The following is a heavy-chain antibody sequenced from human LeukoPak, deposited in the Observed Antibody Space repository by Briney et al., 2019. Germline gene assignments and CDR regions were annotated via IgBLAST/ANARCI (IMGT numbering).Heavy chain of an antibody. D-gene: IGHD2-2*01. J-gene: IGHJ6*02. CDR2: INHSGST. CDR3: ARYCSSTSCYHGMDV. CDR1: GGSFSGYY. V-gene: IGHV4-34*01. Sequence: SETLSLTCAVYGGSFSGYYWSWIRQPPGKGLEWIGEINHSGSTNYNPSLKSRVTISVDTSKNQFSLKLSSVTAADTAAYYCARYCSSTSCYHGMDVWGQGTTVTVSS.